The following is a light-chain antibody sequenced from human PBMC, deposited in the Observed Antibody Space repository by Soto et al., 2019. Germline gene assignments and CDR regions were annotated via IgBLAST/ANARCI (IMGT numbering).Light chain of an antibody. J-gene: IGLJ2*01. CDR2: EVN. V-gene: IGLV2-8*01. Sequence: QSVLTQPPSASGSPGQSVTISCTGTSSDVGTFNYVSWYQQHPGKAPKLVIYEVNKRPSGVPDRFSGSKSDNTASLTVPGLQAEDEADYYCSSYAASNSLLFGGGTKLTVL. CDR3: SSYAASNSLL. CDR1: SSDVGTFNY.